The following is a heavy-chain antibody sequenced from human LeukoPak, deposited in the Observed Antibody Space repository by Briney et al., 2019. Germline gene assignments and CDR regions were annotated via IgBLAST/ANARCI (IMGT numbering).Heavy chain of an antibody. V-gene: IGHV1-18*01. J-gene: IGHJ6*02. CDR1: GYTFTSYG. Sequence: GASVNVSCKASGYTFTSYGISWVRQAPGQGLEWMGWISAYNGNTNYAHKLQGRVTRTTDTSTSTAYMELRSLRSEDTAVYYCARDQNIVVVPAALPGGYYYYGLDVCGQGPTVTVSS. CDR2: ISAYNGNT. CDR3: ARDQNIVVVPAALPGGYYYYGLDV. D-gene: IGHD2-2*01.